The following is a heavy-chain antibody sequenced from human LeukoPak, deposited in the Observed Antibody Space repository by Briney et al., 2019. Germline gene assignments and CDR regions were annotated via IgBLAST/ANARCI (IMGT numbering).Heavy chain of an antibody. Sequence: GASLKVSCKASGYTFSDYYVHWVRHAPGQGLEWVSWSNTNSGGTTYAQKLQGRVTVTRDTSLSTAHMELSSLRSDDTAVYDCVRGIASPNYFDYWGQGTLVTVSS. J-gene: IGHJ4*02. D-gene: IGHD6-13*01. V-gene: IGHV1-2*02. CDR3: VRGIASPNYFDY. CDR1: GYTFSDYY. CDR2: SNTNSGGT.